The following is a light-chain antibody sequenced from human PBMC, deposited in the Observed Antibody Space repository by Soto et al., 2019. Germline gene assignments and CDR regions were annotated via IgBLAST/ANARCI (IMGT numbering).Light chain of an antibody. CDR1: QSVLYSSNNKNY. CDR3: QQYYSTLS. J-gene: IGKJ1*01. V-gene: IGKV4-1*01. CDR2: WAS. Sequence: DIVMTQSPDSLAVFLGERATIDCKSSQSVLYSSNNKNYLAWYQQKPGQPPKLLIYWASTRESGVPDRFSGRGSGTDFTLTISSLQAEDVAVYYCQQYYSTLSFGQGTKVDIK.